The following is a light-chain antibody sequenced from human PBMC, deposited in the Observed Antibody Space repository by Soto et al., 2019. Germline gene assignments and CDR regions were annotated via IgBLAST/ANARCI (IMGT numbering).Light chain of an antibody. CDR3: QQRSNWPSLT. J-gene: IGKJ4*01. CDR2: DAS. CDR1: QSVGSY. Sequence: EIVLIQSPATLSLSPGERATLSFRASQSVGSYLAWYQHKPGQAPRLLISDASNRATGIPARFSGSGSETDFTLTISSLEPEDSAVYYCQQRSNWPSLTFGQGTKVDI. V-gene: IGKV3-11*01.